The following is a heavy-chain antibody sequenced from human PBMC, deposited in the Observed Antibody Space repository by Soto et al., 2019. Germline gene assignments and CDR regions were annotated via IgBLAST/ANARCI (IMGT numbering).Heavy chain of an antibody. J-gene: IGHJ4*02. CDR2: ISYDGSNK. Sequence: PGGSLRLSCAASGFTFSGYGMHWVRQAPGKGLEWVAVISYDGSNKYYADSVKGRFTISRDNSKNTLYLQMNSLRAEDTAVYYCAKEIGLYIDYWGQGTLVTVSS. CDR1: GFTFSGYG. CDR3: AKEIGLYIDY. V-gene: IGHV3-30*18.